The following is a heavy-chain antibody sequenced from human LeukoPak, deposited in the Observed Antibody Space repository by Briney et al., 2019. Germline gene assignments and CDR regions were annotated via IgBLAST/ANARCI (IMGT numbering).Heavy chain of an antibody. Sequence: PSETLSLTCTVSGGSISNYYYSWIRQPPGKGLEWIGYIYYSGSTNYNPSLKSRVTLSVDTSKNQFSLKLSSVTAADTAVYYCARLDSSGWGYFDYWGQGTPVTVSS. D-gene: IGHD6-19*01. V-gene: IGHV4-59*01. CDR3: ARLDSSGWGYFDY. J-gene: IGHJ4*02. CDR1: GGSISNYY. CDR2: IYYSGST.